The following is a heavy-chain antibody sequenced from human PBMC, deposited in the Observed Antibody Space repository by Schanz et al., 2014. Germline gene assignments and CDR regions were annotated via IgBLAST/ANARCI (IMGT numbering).Heavy chain of an antibody. J-gene: IGHJ4*02. CDR1: GFTLSNSD. Sequence: EVQLVESGGGLVQPGGSLRLSCAASGFTLSNSDMHWVRQGPGKGLEWVSTIGYLGDTYYPDSGKGRFTVSRDSGQNSLYLQMNSLRAGDAAVYYCARGTDWNLHYWGQGALVTVSS. CDR2: IGYLGDT. D-gene: IGHD1-1*01. CDR3: ARGTDWNLHY. V-gene: IGHV3-13*01.